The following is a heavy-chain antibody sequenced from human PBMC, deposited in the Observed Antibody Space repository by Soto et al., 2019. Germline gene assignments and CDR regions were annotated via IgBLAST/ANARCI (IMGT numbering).Heavy chain of an antibody. V-gene: IGHV4-39*01. CDR2: MYYSGST. J-gene: IGHJ4*02. CDR1: GGSIGSSNYY. D-gene: IGHD3-3*01. CDR3: ACDCWSGYRYFDY. Sequence: PSETLSLTCTVSGGSIGSSNYYWGWIRQPPGKGLERIGSMYYSGSTYYNPSLKSRVTISVDTSKNQFSLKLSSVSAADTAVYYGACDCWSGYRYFDYWGQGTRVTVSS.